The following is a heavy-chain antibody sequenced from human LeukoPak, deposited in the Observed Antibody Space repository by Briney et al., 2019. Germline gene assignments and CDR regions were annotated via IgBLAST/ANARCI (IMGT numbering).Heavy chain of an antibody. D-gene: IGHD6-19*01. V-gene: IGHV4-34*01. Sequence: SETLSLTCAVYGGSFSGYYWSWLPQPPGKGGEWMGEINHSGSTNYNQSLKSRVTISVDTSKNQFSLKLSSVTAADTAVYYCAREQVAGAHDAFDIWGQGTMVTVSS. CDR3: AREQVAGAHDAFDI. J-gene: IGHJ3*02. CDR2: INHSGST. CDR1: GGSFSGYY.